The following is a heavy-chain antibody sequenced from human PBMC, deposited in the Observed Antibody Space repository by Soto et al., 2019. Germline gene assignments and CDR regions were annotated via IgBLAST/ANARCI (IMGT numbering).Heavy chain of an antibody. CDR1: GFTFSSYW. CDR2: IKQDGSEK. D-gene: IGHD2-21*01. CDR3: ARQGGDGYNLPRNWFAP. J-gene: IGHJ5*02. V-gene: IGHV3-7*01. Sequence: GGSLRLSCAPSGFTFSSYWMSWVRQAPGKGLEWVANIKQDGSEKYYVDSVKGRFTISRDNAKNSLYLQMNSLRAEDTAVYYCARQGGDGYNLPRNWFAPWVQGTLVTVS.